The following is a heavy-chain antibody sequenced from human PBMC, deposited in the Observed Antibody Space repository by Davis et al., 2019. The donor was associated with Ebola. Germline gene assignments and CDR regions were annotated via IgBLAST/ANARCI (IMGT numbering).Heavy chain of an antibody. J-gene: IGHJ4*02. D-gene: IGHD6-19*01. Sequence: GESLKISCAASGFTFSSYAMHWVRQAPGKGLEWVAVISYDGSNKYYADSVKGRFTISRDNSKNTLYLQMNSLRAEDTAVYYCARGTQLADWGQGTLVTVSS. CDR2: ISYDGSNK. V-gene: IGHV3-30*04. CDR3: ARGTQLAD. CDR1: GFTFSSYA.